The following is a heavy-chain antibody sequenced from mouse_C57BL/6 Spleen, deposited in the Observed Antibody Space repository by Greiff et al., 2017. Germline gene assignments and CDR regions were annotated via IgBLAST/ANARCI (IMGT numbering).Heavy chain of an antibody. CDR3: ARHELDAWLDY. CDR2: ISSGGSYT. Sequence: VQLKESGGDLAKPGGSLKLSCAASGFTFSSYGMSWVRQTSDKRLEWVATISSGGSYTYYPDSVKGRFTISRDNAKNTMYLQMSSLKSEDTAMFYYARHELDAWLDYWGQGTLVTVSA. CDR1: GFTFSSYG. V-gene: IGHV5-6*01. D-gene: IGHD4-1*01. J-gene: IGHJ3*01.